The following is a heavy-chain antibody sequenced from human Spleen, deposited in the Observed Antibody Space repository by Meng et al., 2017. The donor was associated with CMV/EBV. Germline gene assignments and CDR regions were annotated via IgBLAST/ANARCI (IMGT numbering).Heavy chain of an antibody. CDR3: VRYYNFWSGYSFGFDY. CDR2: IHPGDSDT. J-gene: IGHJ4*02. V-gene: IGHV5-51*01. D-gene: IGHD3-3*01. CDR1: GFSFSDYW. Sequence: GFSFSDYWVGWVRQTPGRGLEWMGLIHPGDSDTRYNPSFQGQATISADKSINTAYLQWSSLKASDTAMYYCVRYYNFWSGYSFGFDYWSQGTLVTVSS.